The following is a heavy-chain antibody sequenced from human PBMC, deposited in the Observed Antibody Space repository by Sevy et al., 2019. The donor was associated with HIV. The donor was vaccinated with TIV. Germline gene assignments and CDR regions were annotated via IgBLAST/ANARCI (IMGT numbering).Heavy chain of an antibody. Sequence: GGSLRLSCAASGFTFSSYSMNWVRQAPGKGLEWVSSISSSSSYKYYADSVKGRFTISRDNAKNSLYLQMNSLRAEDTAVYYCARDAALSNYYDSSGYHNAFDIWGQGTMVTVSS. CDR2: ISSSSSYK. CDR1: GFTFSSYS. V-gene: IGHV3-21*01. J-gene: IGHJ3*02. CDR3: ARDAALSNYYDSSGYHNAFDI. D-gene: IGHD3-22*01.